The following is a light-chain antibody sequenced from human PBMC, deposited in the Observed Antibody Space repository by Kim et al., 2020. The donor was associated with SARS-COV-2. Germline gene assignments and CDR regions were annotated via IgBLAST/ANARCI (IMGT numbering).Light chain of an antibody. J-gene: IGKJ2*01. CDR2: GAS. CDR1: QSVSSSY. Sequence: LSPGERATPSCRASQSVSSSYLAWYQQKPGQAPRLLIYGASSRATGVPDRFSGSGSGTDFTLTISRLEPEDFAVYYCQQYGSSLVTFGQGTKLEI. V-gene: IGKV3-20*01. CDR3: QQYGSSLVT.